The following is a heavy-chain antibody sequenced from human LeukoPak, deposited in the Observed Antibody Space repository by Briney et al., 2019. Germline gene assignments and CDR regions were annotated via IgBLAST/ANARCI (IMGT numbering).Heavy chain of an antibody. D-gene: IGHD3-16*01. J-gene: IGHJ4*02. Sequence: ASVKVSCKASGGTFSSYAISWVRQAPGQGLEWMGWINTNTGNPTYAQGFTGRFVFSLDTSVSTAYLQISSLKAEDTAVYYCARVPGGTKTNDDYWGQGTLVTVSS. V-gene: IGHV7-4-1*02. CDR3: ARVPGGTKTNDDY. CDR2: INTNTGNP. CDR1: GGTFSSYA.